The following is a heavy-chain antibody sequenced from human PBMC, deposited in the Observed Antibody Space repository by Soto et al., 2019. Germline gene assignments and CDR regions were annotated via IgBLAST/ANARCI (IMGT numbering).Heavy chain of an antibody. CDR3: AKAGYYDYICGSYRYPCCAFDV. D-gene: IGHD3-16*02. Sequence: EVQLLESGGGLVQPGGSLRLSCAASGFTFSSYAMSWVRQAPGKGLEWVSAISGSGGSTYYADSVKGRFTISRDNSKNTLYLQMNSLRAEDTAVYYCAKAGYYDYICGSYRYPCCAFDVWGQGTMVTVSS. J-gene: IGHJ3*01. CDR1: GFTFSSYA. V-gene: IGHV3-23*01. CDR2: ISGSGGST.